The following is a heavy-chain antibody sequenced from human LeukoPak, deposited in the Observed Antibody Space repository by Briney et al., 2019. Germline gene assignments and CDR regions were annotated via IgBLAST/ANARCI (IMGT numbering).Heavy chain of an antibody. J-gene: IGHJ4*02. Sequence: PSETLSLTCTVSGGSISSYYWSWIRQPAGKGLEWIGRIYTSGSTNYNLSLKSRVTMSVDTSRNQFSLNLSSVTAADTAMYYCARDSSNWRQYDCWGQGTLVTVSS. V-gene: IGHV4-4*07. CDR1: GGSISSYY. D-gene: IGHD1-1*01. CDR2: IYTSGST. CDR3: ARDSSNWRQYDC.